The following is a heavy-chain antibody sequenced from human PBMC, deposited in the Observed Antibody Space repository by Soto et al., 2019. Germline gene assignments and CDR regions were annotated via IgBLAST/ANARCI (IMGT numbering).Heavy chain of an antibody. CDR2: ITDSGGDA. CDR3: AKVLYGPRGLMDV. CDR1: GITFGSRA. D-gene: IGHD3-10*01. V-gene: IGHV3-23*01. Sequence: EVQLLESGGDLVQPGGSLRLSCVASGITFGSRAMSWVRQAPGEGLEWVSSITDSGGDAKYADSVRGRFTISRDNSKNTLYLQMNSLRAEDTAVYYCAKVLYGPRGLMDVWGQGTTVTVSS. J-gene: IGHJ6*02.